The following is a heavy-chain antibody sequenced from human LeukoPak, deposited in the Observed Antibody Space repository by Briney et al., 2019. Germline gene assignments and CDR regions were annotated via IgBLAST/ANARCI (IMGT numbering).Heavy chain of an antibody. CDR3: ARDSKLLWFGELEYYFDY. J-gene: IGHJ4*02. D-gene: IGHD3-10*01. CDR1: GYTFTGYY. V-gene: IGHV1-2*04. Sequence: RASVKVSCKASGYTFTGYYMHWVRQAPGQGLEWMGWINPNSGGTNYAQKFQGWVTMTRDTSISTAYMELSRLRSDDTAVYYCARDSKLLWFGELEYYFDYWGQGTLVTVSS. CDR2: INPNSGGT.